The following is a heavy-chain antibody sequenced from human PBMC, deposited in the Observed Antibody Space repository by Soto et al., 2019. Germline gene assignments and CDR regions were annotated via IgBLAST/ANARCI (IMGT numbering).Heavy chain of an antibody. Sequence: GGSLRLSCAASGFTFSSYGMHWVRQAPGKGLEWVAVIWYDGSNKYYADSVKGRFTISRDNSKNTLYLQMNSLRAEDTAVYYCAREEYSSSFDYWGQGTQVTDSS. J-gene: IGHJ4*02. V-gene: IGHV3-33*01. D-gene: IGHD6-6*01. CDR3: AREEYSSSFDY. CDR1: GFTFSSYG. CDR2: IWYDGSNK.